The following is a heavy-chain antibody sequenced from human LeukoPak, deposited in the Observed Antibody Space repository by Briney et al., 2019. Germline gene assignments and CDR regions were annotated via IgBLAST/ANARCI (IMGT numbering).Heavy chain of an antibody. J-gene: IGHJ4*02. CDR1: GGSFSGYY. Sequence: SETLSLTCAVYGGSFSGYYWSWIRQPPGKGLEWIGEINHSGSTNYNPSLKSRVTISVDTSKNQFSLKLSSVTAADTAVYYCARGISYYDILTGYRRTKYYFDYWGQGTLVTVSS. V-gene: IGHV4-34*01. CDR2: INHSGST. CDR3: ARGISYYDILTGYRRTKYYFDY. D-gene: IGHD3-9*01.